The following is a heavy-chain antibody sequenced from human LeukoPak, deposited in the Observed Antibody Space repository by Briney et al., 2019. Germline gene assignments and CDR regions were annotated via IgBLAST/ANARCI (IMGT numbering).Heavy chain of an antibody. CDR2: IRYDGSNK. Sequence: GGSLTLSCAASGFTFSSYGMHWVRQAPGKGLEWVAFIRYDGSNKYYADSVKGRFTISRDNSKNTLYLQMNSLRAEDTAVYYCAKAQPHGSGLTSWGQGTLVTVSS. J-gene: IGHJ5*02. V-gene: IGHV3-30*02. CDR1: GFTFSSYG. CDR3: AKAQPHGSGLTS. D-gene: IGHD6-19*01.